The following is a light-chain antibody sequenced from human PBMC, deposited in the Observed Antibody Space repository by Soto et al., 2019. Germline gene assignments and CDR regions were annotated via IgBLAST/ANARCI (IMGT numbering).Light chain of an antibody. CDR1: SSDVGNYNL. Sequence: QSALTQPASVSGSPGQSITISCTGTSSDVGNYNLVSWYQQHPGKVPKLMIYEVSKRPSGVSNRFSGSKSGNTASLTISGLQAEDEADYYCCSCAGSSTFVFGGGTQLTVL. J-gene: IGLJ2*01. CDR2: EVS. V-gene: IGLV2-23*02. CDR3: CSCAGSSTFV.